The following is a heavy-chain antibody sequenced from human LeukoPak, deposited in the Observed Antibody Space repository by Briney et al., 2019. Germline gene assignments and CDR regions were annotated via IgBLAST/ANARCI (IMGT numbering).Heavy chain of an antibody. CDR2: IKEDGSEI. Sequence: QHWGVLRLSCTASGFHFSTYWMTWVGPVPGKGLEWVANIKEDGSEIYYVDAVKGRFSISRDNAKASLYLQMHSLSVADTGLYYCVTDQTGRHPYFFDYWGQGTLVTVSS. CDR1: GFHFSTYW. CDR3: VTDQTGRHPYFFDY. J-gene: IGHJ4*02. V-gene: IGHV3-7*01. D-gene: IGHD3-10*01.